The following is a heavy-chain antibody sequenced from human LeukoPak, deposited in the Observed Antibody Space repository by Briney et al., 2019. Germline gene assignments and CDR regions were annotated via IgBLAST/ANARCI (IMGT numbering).Heavy chain of an antibody. D-gene: IGHD4-17*01. CDR1: GFTFSNYG. CDR3: AKDLNYGDLLDY. J-gene: IGHJ4*02. Sequence: GGSLRLSCAASGFTFSNYGMSWVRQAPGKGLEWVSAISGSGGSTYYADSVKGRFSISRDNSKNTLYVQMNSLRAEDTAVYYCAKDLNYGDLLDYWGQGTLVTVSS. CDR2: ISGSGGST. V-gene: IGHV3-23*01.